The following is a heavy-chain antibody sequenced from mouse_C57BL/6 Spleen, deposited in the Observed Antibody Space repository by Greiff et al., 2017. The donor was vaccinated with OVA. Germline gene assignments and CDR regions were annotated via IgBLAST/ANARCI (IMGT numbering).Heavy chain of an antibody. D-gene: IGHD2-5*01. CDR1: GYTFTTYP. V-gene: IGHV1-47*01. CDR3: ARRYSNYLYYFDY. CDR2: FHPYNDDT. J-gene: IGHJ2*01. Sequence: VQLKESGAELVKPGASVKMSCKASGYTFTTYPIEWMKQNHGKSLEWIGNFHPYNDDTKYNEKFKGKATLTVEKSSSTVYLELSRLTSDDSAVYYCARRYSNYLYYFDYWGQGTTLTVSS.